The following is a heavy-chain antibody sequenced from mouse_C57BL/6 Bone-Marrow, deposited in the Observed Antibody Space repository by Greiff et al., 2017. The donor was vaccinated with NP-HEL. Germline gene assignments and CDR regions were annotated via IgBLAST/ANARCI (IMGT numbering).Heavy chain of an antibody. V-gene: IGHV1-22*01. CDR2: INPNTGGT. D-gene: IGHD1-1*01. J-gene: IGHJ1*03. CDR3: ARGITTVVATGWYFDF. CDR1: GYTFTDYN. Sequence: EVQLQQSGPELVKPGASVKMSCKASGYTFTDYNMHWVKQSHGKSLEWIGNINPNTGGTSYKQKFKGKATLTVNKSSSTAYMEIRSLTSEDSAVYYCARGITTVVATGWYFDFWGTGTTVTVSS.